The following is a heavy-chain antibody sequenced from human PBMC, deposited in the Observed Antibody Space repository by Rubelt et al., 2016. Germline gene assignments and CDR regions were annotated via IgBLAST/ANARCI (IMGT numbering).Heavy chain of an antibody. V-gene: IGHV4-59*01. CDR1: RGFISSYY. CDR3: ARRPSRDAFDI. J-gene: IGHJ3*02. Sequence: WLTCTVSRGFISSYYLSCIPQPPGKGLAWIGYIYYSGRTNYTPSLKSRVTISVDTSKNQFSLKLSSVTAADTAVYYCARRPSRDAFDIWGQGTMVTVSS. CDR2: IYYSGRT.